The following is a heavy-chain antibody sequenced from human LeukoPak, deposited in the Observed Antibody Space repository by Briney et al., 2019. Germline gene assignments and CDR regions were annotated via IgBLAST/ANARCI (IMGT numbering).Heavy chain of an antibody. D-gene: IGHD3-10*01. Sequence: SEALSLTCSVSGGSISGYYWTWIRQPAGKGLEWIGRVYTSGSTHYNPSLKTRLTMSVDTSKNQFSLKLSSVTAADTAVYYCARAVLLWFGESITDAFDIWGQGTMVTVSS. J-gene: IGHJ3*02. CDR2: VYTSGST. CDR1: GGSISGYY. V-gene: IGHV4-4*07. CDR3: ARAVLLWFGESITDAFDI.